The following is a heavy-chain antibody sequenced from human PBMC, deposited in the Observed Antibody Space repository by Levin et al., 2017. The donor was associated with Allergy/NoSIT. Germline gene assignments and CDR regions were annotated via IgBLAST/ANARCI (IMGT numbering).Heavy chain of an antibody. J-gene: IGHJ2*01. CDR3: AGGFPPNYYGSGRARPWYFDL. D-gene: IGHD3-10*01. V-gene: IGHV4-61*02. CDR2: IYTSGST. Sequence: SETLSLTCTVSGGSISSGSYYWSWIRQPAGMGLEWIGRIYTSGSTNYNPSLKSRVTISVDTSKNQFSLKLSSVTAADTAVYYCAGGFPPNYYGSGRARPWYFDLWGRGTLVTVSS. CDR1: GGSISSGSYY.